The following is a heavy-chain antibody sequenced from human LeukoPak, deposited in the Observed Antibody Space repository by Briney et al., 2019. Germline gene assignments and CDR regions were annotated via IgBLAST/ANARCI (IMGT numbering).Heavy chain of an antibody. Sequence: PSETLSLTCTVSGGSISSYYWSWIRQPAGKGLEWIRRIYTSGSTNYNPSLKSRVTMSVDTSKNQFSLKLSSVTAADTAVYYCASSYYYDSSGYSALTWGQGTLVTVSS. CDR2: IYTSGST. D-gene: IGHD3-22*01. V-gene: IGHV4-4*07. CDR3: ASSYYYDSSGYSALT. J-gene: IGHJ5*02. CDR1: GGSISSYY.